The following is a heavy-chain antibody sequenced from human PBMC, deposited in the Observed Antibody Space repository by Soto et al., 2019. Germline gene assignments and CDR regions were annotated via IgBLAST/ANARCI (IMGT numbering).Heavy chain of an antibody. Sequence: PGEPLKISCNGSGYNFTSYWIGWVRQMPGKGLEWMGIIYPGDSDTRYSPSFQGQVTISADKSISTAYLQWSSLKASDTAMYYCARLRYSYGPFDYWGQGTLVTVSS. D-gene: IGHD5-18*01. V-gene: IGHV5-51*01. CDR2: IYPGDSDT. CDR1: GYNFTSYW. J-gene: IGHJ4*02. CDR3: ARLRYSYGPFDY.